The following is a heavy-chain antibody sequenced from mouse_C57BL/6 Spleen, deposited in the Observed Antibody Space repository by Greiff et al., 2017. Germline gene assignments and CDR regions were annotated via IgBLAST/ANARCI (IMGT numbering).Heavy chain of an antibody. J-gene: IGHJ3*01. CDR2: IYPRSGNT. Sequence: VQLQQSGAELARPGASVKLSCKASGYTFTSYGISWVKQRTGQGLEWIGEIYPRSGNTYYNEKFKGKATLTADKSSSTAYMELRSLTSEDAAVYFCARAGDIRGHYWGQGTLVTVSA. CDR3: ARAGDIRGHY. CDR1: GYTFTSYG. D-gene: IGHD1-3*01. V-gene: IGHV1-81*01.